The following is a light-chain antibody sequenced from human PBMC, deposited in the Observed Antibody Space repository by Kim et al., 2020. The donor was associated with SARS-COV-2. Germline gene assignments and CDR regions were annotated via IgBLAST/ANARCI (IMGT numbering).Light chain of an antibody. CDR1: RSVSSN. CDR3: QKYGSLPFT. CDR2: GAS. J-gene: IGKJ3*01. V-gene: IGKV3-20*01. Sequence: LSPGESAPRSCRASRSVSSNLAWYQQRPGQAPRLLIYGASNRATGIPDRFSGSGSGTDFTLTISRLEPEDFAVYYCQKYGSLPFTFGPGTKVDIK.